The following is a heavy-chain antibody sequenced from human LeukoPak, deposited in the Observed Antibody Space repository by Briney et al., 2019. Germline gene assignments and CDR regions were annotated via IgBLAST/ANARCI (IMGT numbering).Heavy chain of an antibody. J-gene: IGHJ4*02. CDR1: GGSISSYY. D-gene: IGHD1-26*01. CDR3: ARERGGSTFVDY. Sequence: SETLSLTCTVSGGSISSYYWSWIRQPPGKGLEWIGYIYYSGSTNYNPSLKSRVTISVDTSKNQFSLKLSSVTAADTAVYYCARERGGSTFVDYWGQGTLVNVSS. CDR2: IYYSGST. V-gene: IGHV4-59*01.